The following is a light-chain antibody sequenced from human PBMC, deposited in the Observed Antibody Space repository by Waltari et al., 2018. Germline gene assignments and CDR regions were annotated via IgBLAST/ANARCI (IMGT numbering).Light chain of an antibody. CDR2: KAS. Sequence: DIQMTQSPSTPPASVGDRVTITCRASQSISSWLAWYQQKPGKAPKLLIYKASSLESVVPSRFSGSGSGTEFTLTISSLQPDDFATYYCQQYSSDSTFGQGTKVEIK. CDR1: QSISSW. V-gene: IGKV1-5*03. J-gene: IGKJ1*01. CDR3: QQYSSDST.